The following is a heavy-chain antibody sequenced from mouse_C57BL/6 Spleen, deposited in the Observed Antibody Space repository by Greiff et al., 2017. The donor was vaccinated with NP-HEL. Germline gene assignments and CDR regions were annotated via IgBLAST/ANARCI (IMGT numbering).Heavy chain of an antibody. J-gene: IGHJ2*01. CDR3: ARGGWLLRGFDY. CDR1: GYAFSSSW. D-gene: IGHD2-3*01. CDR2: IYPGDGDT. Sequence: QVQLQQSGPELVKPGASVKISCKASGYAFSSSWMNWVKQRPGKGLEWIGRIYPGDGDTNYNGKFTGKATLTADKSSSPAYMHLSSLTSEDSAVYFCARGGWLLRGFDYWGQGTTLTVSS. V-gene: IGHV1-82*01.